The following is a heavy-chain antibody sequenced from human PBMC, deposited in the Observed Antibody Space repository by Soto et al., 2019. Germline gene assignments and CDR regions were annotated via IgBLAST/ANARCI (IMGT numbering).Heavy chain of an antibody. J-gene: IGHJ4*02. D-gene: IGHD3-10*01. CDR3: ARSVGGSNVNFAS. CDR1: GYTFTSYD. Sequence: QVQLVQSGAEVRTPGASVKVSCKASGYTFTSYDINWVRQATGQGPEWMGWMNPDSGNTGYVQKFQGRVTMTRNTAISTAYMELSSLRSEDTAVYYCARSVGGSNVNFASWGQGTLVTVSS. V-gene: IGHV1-8*01. CDR2: MNPDSGNT.